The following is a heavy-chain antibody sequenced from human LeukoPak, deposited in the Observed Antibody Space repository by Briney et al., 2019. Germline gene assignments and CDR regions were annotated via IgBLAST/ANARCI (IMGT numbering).Heavy chain of an antibody. CDR2: IRADGSGK. V-gene: IGHV3-7*01. D-gene: IGHD6-19*01. J-gene: IGHJ4*02. Sequence: GGSLRLSCAASGFTFSTYYMNWVRQAPGKGLEWVSNIRADGSGKWYMDSVKGRFTISRDNAKDSLFLQMNNLRAEDTAVYYCARWLYSSGWAIDYWGQGTLVTVSS. CDR1: GFTFSTYY. CDR3: ARWLYSSGWAIDY.